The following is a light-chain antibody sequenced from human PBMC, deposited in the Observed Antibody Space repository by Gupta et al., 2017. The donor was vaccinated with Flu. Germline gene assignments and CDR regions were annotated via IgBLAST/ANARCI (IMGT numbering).Light chain of an antibody. Sequence: QSVLTQPPSASGTPGQRVTISCSGSSSNIGSNYVYWYQQLPGTAPKLLIYRNNQRPSVVPYRFSGSKSGTSASLAISGLQSEDEADYYCAAWDDSLSGLVFGGGTKLTVL. CDR3: AAWDDSLSGLV. CDR2: RNN. V-gene: IGLV1-47*01. J-gene: IGLJ3*02. CDR1: SSNIGSNY.